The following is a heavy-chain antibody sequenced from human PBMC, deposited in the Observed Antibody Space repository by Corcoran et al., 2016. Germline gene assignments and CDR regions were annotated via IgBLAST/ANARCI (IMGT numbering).Heavy chain of an antibody. V-gene: IGHV3-48*02. D-gene: IGHD3-10*01. CDR3: ARSGVGQRDLLPDDY. CDR2: ISSSSSTI. CDR1: GFTFSSYS. Sequence: EVQLVESGGGLVQPGGSLRLSCAASGFTFSSYSMNWVRQAPGKGLEWVSYISSSSSTIYYADSVKGRFTISRDNAKNSLYLQMNSLRDEDTAVYYCARSGVGQRDLLPDDYWGQGTLVTVSS. J-gene: IGHJ4*02.